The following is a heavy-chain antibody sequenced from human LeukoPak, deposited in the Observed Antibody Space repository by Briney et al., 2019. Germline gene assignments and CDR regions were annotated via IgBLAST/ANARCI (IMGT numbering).Heavy chain of an antibody. D-gene: IGHD3-9*01. CDR1: GFIFSSYA. J-gene: IGHJ6*03. Sequence: GGSLRLSCAASGFIFSSYAMSWVRQAPGKGLEWLSSISSTGTDIHYASSVEGRFTISRDNAKNSGYLQMDSLRVEDTALYYCARDSGTYSGYFYYYMDVWGKGTTVTVSS. V-gene: IGHV3-21*01. CDR2: ISSTGTDI. CDR3: ARDSGTYSGYFYYYMDV.